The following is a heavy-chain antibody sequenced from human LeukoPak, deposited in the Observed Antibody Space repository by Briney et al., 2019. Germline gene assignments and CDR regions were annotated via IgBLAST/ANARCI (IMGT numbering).Heavy chain of an antibody. V-gene: IGHV1-46*01. D-gene: IGHD2-2*01. CDR1: GYTFTSYY. CDR2: INPSGGST. J-gene: IGHJ4*02. CDR3: ARAGRHIVVVPEFFDY. Sequence: GASVKVSCKASGYTFTSYYMHWVRQAPGQGLEWMGIINPSGGSTSYAQKFQGRVTMTRDTSTSTVYMELSSLRSEDTAVYYCARAGRHIVVVPEFFDYWGQGTLVTVSS.